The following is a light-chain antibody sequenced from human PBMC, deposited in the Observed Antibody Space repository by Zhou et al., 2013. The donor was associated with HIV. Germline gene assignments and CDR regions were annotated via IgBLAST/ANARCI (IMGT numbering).Light chain of an antibody. CDR1: QGMNNY. CDR2: ATS. Sequence: EIQLTQSPSFLSTSVGDRVTITCRASQGMNNYLAWYQQKPGKAPTLLIHATSTLQKGVPSRFSGSGSGTHFTISSLQPEDFATYYCQQLDSYPYTFGQGTKLEIK. V-gene: IGKV1-9*01. J-gene: IGKJ2*01. CDR3: QQLDSYPYT.